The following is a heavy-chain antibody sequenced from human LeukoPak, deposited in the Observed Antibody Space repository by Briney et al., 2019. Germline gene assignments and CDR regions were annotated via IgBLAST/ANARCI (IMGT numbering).Heavy chain of an antibody. V-gene: IGHV4-30-4*08. CDR1: GGSISSGDYY. D-gene: IGHD3-3*01. CDR3: ARAYYDFWSGLNYYYYMDV. CDR2: NYYSEST. J-gene: IGHJ6*03. Sequence: SQTLSLXCTVSGGSISSGDYYWTWIRQPPAKGLEWNGYNYYSESTYYNPSLKSRVTISVDTFKNQFSLKLSSVTAADTAVYYCARAYYDFWSGLNYYYYMDVWGKGTTVTVSS.